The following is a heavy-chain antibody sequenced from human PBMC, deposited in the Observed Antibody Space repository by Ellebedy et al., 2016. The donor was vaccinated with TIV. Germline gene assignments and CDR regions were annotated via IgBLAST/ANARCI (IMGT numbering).Heavy chain of an antibody. Sequence: ASVKVSCKASGYTFTGYYMHWVRQAPGQGLEWMGRRNPNSGDTTYAQKFLGRVTLTRDTSISTAYMGLSRLRSDDTAIYYCARAYYYDSIAYYFDSWGQGTLVTVSS. CDR2: RNPNSGDT. V-gene: IGHV1-2*06. CDR1: GYTFTGYY. D-gene: IGHD3-22*01. J-gene: IGHJ4*02. CDR3: ARAYYYDSIAYYFDS.